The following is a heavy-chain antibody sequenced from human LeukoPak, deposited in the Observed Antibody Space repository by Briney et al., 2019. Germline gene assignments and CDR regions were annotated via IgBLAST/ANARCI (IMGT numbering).Heavy chain of an antibody. J-gene: IGHJ4*02. CDR1: GFTFSSYA. CDR3: ASGVVFDY. CDR2: ISYDGSNK. D-gene: IGHD3-3*01. V-gene: IGHV3-30-3*01. Sequence: GRSLRLSCAASGFTFSSYAMHWVRQAPGKGLEWVAVISYDGSNKYYADSVKGRFTISRDNSKNTLYLQMNSLRAEDTAVYYCASGVVFDYWGQRTLVTVSS.